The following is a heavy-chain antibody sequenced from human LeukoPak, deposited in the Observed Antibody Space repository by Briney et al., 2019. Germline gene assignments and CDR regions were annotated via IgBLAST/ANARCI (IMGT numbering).Heavy chain of an antibody. CDR1: GYTFTSYG. CDR3: ARDSSIAAAGVVDY. V-gene: IGHV1-18*01. CDR2: ISAYNGNT. J-gene: IGHJ4*02. D-gene: IGHD6-13*01. Sequence: ASVKVSCKASGYTFTSYGISWLRQAPGQGLEWMGWISAYNGNTNYAQKLQGRVTMTTDTSTSTAYMELRSLRSDDTAVYYCARDSSIAAAGVVDYWGQGTLVTVSS.